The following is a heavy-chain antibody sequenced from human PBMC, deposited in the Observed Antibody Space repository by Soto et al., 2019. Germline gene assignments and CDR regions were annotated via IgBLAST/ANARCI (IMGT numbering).Heavy chain of an antibody. Sequence: GASVKVSCKASGGTFSSYAISWVRQAPGQGLEWMGGIIPIFGTANYAQKFQGRVTITADESTSTAYMELSSLRSEDTAVYYCARYRAEVDTARSMPYYYYYGMDVWGQVTTVTVSS. D-gene: IGHD5-18*01. J-gene: IGHJ6*02. CDR3: ARYRAEVDTARSMPYYYYYGMDV. CDR1: GGTFSSYA. CDR2: IIPIFGTA. V-gene: IGHV1-69*13.